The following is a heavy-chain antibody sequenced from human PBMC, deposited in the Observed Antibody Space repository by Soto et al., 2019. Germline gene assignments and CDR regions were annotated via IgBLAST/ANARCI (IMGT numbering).Heavy chain of an antibody. D-gene: IGHD6-13*01. CDR2: MWYDGSNK. J-gene: IGHJ6*02. CDR1: GFTFSSYG. V-gene: IGHV3-33*01. CDR3: ARDQGWGSSSWYSERGLDV. Sequence: HVQLVESGGGVVQPGRSLRLSCAASGFTFSSYGMHWVRQAPGKGLEWVAVMWYDGSNKYYADSVKGRVTISRDNSKNSLYLQMNSARAEDTAVYYCARDQGWGSSSWYSERGLDVWGQGTTVTGSS.